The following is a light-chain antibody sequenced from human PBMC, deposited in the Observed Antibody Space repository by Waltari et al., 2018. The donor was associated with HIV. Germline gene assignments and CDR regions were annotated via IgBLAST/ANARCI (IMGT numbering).Light chain of an antibody. V-gene: IGLV1-44*01. Sequence: QSVLTQPPSASGTPGQRVTTSCSGSSPAIRSHTVNWYQQLPGTAPRLLIYTNNQRPSGVPDRFSGSKSGTSASLVISGLQSEDEADYFCAAWDDSLNGDVVFGGGTKLTVL. CDR2: TNN. CDR3: AAWDDSLNGDVV. J-gene: IGLJ2*01. CDR1: SPAIRSHT.